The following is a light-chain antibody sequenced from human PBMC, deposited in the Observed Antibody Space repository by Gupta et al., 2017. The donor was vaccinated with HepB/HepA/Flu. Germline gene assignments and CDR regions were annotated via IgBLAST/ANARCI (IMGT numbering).Light chain of an antibody. V-gene: IGKV3-15*01. Sequence: SPATLSVSPGERATLSCRASQRVSSNLAWYQQKPGQAPRLLIYGASTRAIGIPARFSGSGSGTEFTLTISSLQSEDFAVYYCQQYNNWHFTFGHGTKVDIK. CDR2: GAS. CDR3: QQYNNWHFT. CDR1: QRVSSN. J-gene: IGKJ3*01.